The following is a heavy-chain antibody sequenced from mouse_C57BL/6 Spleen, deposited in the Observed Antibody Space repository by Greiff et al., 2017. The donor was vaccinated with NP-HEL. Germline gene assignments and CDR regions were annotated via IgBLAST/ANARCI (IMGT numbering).Heavy chain of an antibody. Sequence: EVQLVESGGGLVKPGGSLKLSCAASGFTFSSYAMSWVRQTPEKRLEWVATISDGGSYTYYPDNVKGRFTISRDNAKNNLYLQMSYLKSEDTAMYYCARENYYGSSSYFDYWGQGTTLTVSS. D-gene: IGHD1-1*01. CDR3: ARENYYGSSSYFDY. V-gene: IGHV5-4*01. J-gene: IGHJ2*01. CDR1: GFTFSSYA. CDR2: ISDGGSYT.